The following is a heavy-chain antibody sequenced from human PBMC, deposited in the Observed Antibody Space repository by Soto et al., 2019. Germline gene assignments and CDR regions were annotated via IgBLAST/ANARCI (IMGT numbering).Heavy chain of an antibody. J-gene: IGHJ4*02. CDR1: GFTFSSYA. D-gene: IGHD3-10*01. CDR3: AKYGARVMVRGVTPSNFDY. Sequence: EVQLLESGGGLVQPGGSLRLSCAASGFTFSSYAMSWVRQAPGKGLEWVSAISGSGGSTYYADSVKGRFTISRDNSKNTLYLQMNRLRAEDTAVYYCAKYGARVMVRGVTPSNFDYWGQGTLVTVSS. CDR2: ISGSGGST. V-gene: IGHV3-23*01.